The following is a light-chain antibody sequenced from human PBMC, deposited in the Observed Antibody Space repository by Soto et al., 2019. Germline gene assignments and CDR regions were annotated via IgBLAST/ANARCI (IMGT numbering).Light chain of an antibody. Sequence: SYELTQPPSVSVAPGKTASITCGGNNIGSKSVHWYQQRPGQAPVVVMSYDIDRPSGIPERFSGSNSGNTATLTISRVEVGDEADYYCHVLDSTSDHRFGGGTKLTVL. CDR1: NIGSKS. V-gene: IGLV3-21*01. J-gene: IGLJ2*01. CDR2: YDI. CDR3: HVLDSTSDHR.